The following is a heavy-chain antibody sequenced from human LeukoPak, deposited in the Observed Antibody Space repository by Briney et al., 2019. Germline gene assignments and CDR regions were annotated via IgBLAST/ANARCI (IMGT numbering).Heavy chain of an antibody. Sequence: PGGSLRLSCAASGFTFSSYAMSWVRQAPGKGLEWVSAISGSGGSTYYADSVKGRFTISRDNSKNTLYLQMNSLRAEDTAVYCCAKDIGYSSSWPAFDYWGQGTLVTVSS. CDR1: GFTFSSYA. CDR2: ISGSGGST. CDR3: AKDIGYSSSWPAFDY. V-gene: IGHV3-23*01. D-gene: IGHD6-13*01. J-gene: IGHJ4*02.